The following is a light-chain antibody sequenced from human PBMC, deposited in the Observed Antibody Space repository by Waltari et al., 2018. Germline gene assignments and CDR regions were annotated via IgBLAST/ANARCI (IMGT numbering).Light chain of an antibody. Sequence: EIVLTQSPGTLSLSPGERATFSCRASQSVSSSYLAWYQQKPGQAPRLLIYGASSRATGIPDRFSGSGSGTDFTLTISRLEPEDFAVYYCQQYGSSFGGGTKVEIK. J-gene: IGKJ4*01. CDR2: GAS. V-gene: IGKV3-20*01. CDR1: QSVSSSY. CDR3: QQYGSS.